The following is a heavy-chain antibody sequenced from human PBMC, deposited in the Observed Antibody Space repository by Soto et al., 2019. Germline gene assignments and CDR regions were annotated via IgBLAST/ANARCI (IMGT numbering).Heavy chain of an antibody. Sequence: EVQLVESGGGLVQPGGSLRLSCAGSGFTLSDHYIDWVRQAPGKGLEWVGRSRDKAQGYSTAYAASVKGRFTTSRDESKNSVYLQMNSLKTEDTAVYYCVVDPNWQWGYWGLGTLVTVSS. V-gene: IGHV3-72*01. J-gene: IGHJ4*02. D-gene: IGHD1-1*01. CDR2: SRDKAQGYST. CDR3: VVDPNWQWGY. CDR1: GFTLSDHY.